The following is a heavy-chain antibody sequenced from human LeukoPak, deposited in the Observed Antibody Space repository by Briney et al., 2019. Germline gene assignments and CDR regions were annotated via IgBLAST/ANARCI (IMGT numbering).Heavy chain of an antibody. Sequence: KPSETLSLTCSVSGGSISSYYWSWIRQPPGKGLEWIGYISYSGSTKYNPSPKSRVTISVDTSKHQFSMKLKSVTAADTAVFFCARVRAAGSFDIWGQGTMVTVSS. V-gene: IGHV4-59*01. CDR1: GGSISSYY. J-gene: IGHJ3*02. CDR3: ARVRAAGSFDI. CDR2: ISYSGST.